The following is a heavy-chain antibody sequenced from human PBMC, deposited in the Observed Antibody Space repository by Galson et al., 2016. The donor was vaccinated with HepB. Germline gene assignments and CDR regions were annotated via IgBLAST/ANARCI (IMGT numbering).Heavy chain of an antibody. CDR2: INSDGSST. J-gene: IGHJ3*02. V-gene: IGHV3-74*01. D-gene: IGHD1-26*01. CDR3: ASIRVGATLVGAFDI. Sequence: SLRLSCAASGFSINTYWMHWVRQAPGKGLVWVSRINSDGSSTNYADSVKGRFTISRDNAKNTLYLQMNSRRAEDTAVYYCASIRVGATLVGAFDIWGQGTMVTASS. CDR1: GFSINTYW.